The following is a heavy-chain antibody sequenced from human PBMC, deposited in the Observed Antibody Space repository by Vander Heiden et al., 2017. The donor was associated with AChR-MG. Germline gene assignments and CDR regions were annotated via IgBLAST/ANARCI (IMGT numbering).Heavy chain of an antibody. J-gene: IGHJ4*02. D-gene: IGHD1-26*01. CDR1: GFTFNNFA. V-gene: IGHV3-23*01. Sequence: EVQLLESGGGWVQHGGYLRPTWPASGFTFNNFAMVWVRQAPGKGLEWVSGITGNGESTYFADSVKGRFTISRDNSKNTLFLQLNSVRAEDAAVYYCAKERRSGPSSGADYWGQGTLVTVSS. CDR3: AKERRSGPSSGADY. CDR2: ITGNGEST.